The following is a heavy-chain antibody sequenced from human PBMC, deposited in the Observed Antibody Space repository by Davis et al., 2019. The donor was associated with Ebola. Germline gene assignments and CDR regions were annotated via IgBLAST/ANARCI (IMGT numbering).Heavy chain of an antibody. V-gene: IGHV3-21*01. D-gene: IGHD3-3*01. Sequence: GESLKISCAASGFTFSSYSMNWVRQAPGKGLEWVSSISSSSSYIYYADSVKGRFTISRDNAKNSLYLQMNSLRAEDTAVYYCARDFYDFWSGYYHYYFDYWGQGTLVTVSP. CDR3: ARDFYDFWSGYYHYYFDY. CDR1: GFTFSSYS. J-gene: IGHJ4*02. CDR2: ISSSSSYI.